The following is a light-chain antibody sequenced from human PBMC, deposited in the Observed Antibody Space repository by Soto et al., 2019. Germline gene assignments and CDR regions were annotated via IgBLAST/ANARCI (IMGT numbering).Light chain of an antibody. CDR1: SSDVGGYNY. CDR2: EVT. Sequence: SALTHPASVSGSPGQSISLSCTGSSSDVGGYNYVSWYQQHPGEAPKLLIYEVTHRPSGVSDRFSGSKSGSTASLTISGLQTDDEADYYCTSWTTNNIPYVFGTGTKVTVL. V-gene: IGLV2-14*03. J-gene: IGLJ1*01. CDR3: TSWTTNNIPYV.